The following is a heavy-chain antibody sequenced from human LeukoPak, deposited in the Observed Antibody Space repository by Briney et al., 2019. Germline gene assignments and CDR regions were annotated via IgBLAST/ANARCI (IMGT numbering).Heavy chain of an antibody. CDR3: ARVRRGDYVPDY. CDR2: IYYSGST. Sequence: PSETLSLTCTVSGGSVSSGSYYWSWIRQPPGKGLEWIGYIYYSGSTNYNPSLKSRVTISVDTSKNQFSLELSSVTAADTAVYYCARVRRGDYVPDYWGQGTLVTVSS. D-gene: IGHD4-17*01. CDR1: GGSVSSGSYY. V-gene: IGHV4-61*01. J-gene: IGHJ4*02.